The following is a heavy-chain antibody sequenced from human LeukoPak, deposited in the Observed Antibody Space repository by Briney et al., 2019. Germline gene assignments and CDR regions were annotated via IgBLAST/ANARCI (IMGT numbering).Heavy chain of an antibody. D-gene: IGHD4/OR15-4a*01. CDR3: ARGPKVLYYYYYYMDV. J-gene: IGHJ6*03. CDR1: GGSFSGYY. CDR2: INHRGST. Sequence: PSQTLSLTCAVYGGSFSGYYWSWIRQPPGKGLEWIGEINHRGSTNYNPSLKSRVTISVDTSKNQFSLKLSSVTAADTAVYYCARGPKVLYYYYYYMDVWGKGTTVTVSS. V-gene: IGHV4-34*01.